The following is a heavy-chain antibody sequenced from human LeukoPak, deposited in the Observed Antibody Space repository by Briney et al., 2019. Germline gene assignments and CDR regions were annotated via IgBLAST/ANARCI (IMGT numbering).Heavy chain of an antibody. CDR1: GYTFTDNY. V-gene: IGHV1-2*02. CDR3: GRVAYCGSGCYYYFDY. CDR2: INPRSGGT. J-gene: IGHJ4*02. Sequence: ASVKVSCKASGYTFTDNYIHWVRQAPGQGLEWMGWINPRSGGTSYGQKFKGRVTVTRDTSISPAYLELSSLTSDDTAVYYCGRVAYCGSGCYYYFDYWGQGTLVTVSS. D-gene: IGHD2-21*02.